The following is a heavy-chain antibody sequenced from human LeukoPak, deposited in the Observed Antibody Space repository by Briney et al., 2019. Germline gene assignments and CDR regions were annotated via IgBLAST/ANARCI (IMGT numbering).Heavy chain of an antibody. CDR2: INSDGSGT. V-gene: IGHV3-74*01. Sequence: GGSLRLSCAASEFTFGNYWMHWVRQAPGKGLVWVSRINSDGSGTSYADSVKGRFTISRDNAKNTLYLQMNSLRAEDTAVYYCAKGDSSTSPWRSFDIWGQGTMVTVSS. D-gene: IGHD2-2*01. CDR3: AKGDSSTSPWRSFDI. CDR1: EFTFGNYW. J-gene: IGHJ3*02.